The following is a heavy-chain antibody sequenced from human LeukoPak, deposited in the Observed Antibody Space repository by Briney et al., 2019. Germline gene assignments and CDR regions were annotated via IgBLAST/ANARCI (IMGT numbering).Heavy chain of an antibody. CDR2: INHSGST. CDR1: GGSFSGYY. J-gene: IGHJ6*03. Sequence: SETLSLTCAVYGGSFSGYYWSWTRQPPGKGLKWIGEINHSGSTNYNPSLKSRVTISVDTSKNQFSLKLSSVTAADTAVYYCARGRPYDYGGNRHMDVWGKGTTVTVSS. D-gene: IGHD4-23*01. V-gene: IGHV4-34*01. CDR3: ARGRPYDYGGNRHMDV.